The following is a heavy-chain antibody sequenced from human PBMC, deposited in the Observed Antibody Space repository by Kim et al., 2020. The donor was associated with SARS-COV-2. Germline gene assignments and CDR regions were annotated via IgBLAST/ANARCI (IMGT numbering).Heavy chain of an antibody. CDR3: ARDSVAAAGTGGYFDY. V-gene: IGHV3-30-3*01. D-gene: IGHD6-13*01. CDR2: ISYDGSNK. CDR1: GFTFSSYA. J-gene: IGHJ4*03. Sequence: GGSLRLSCAASGFTFSSYAMHWVRQAPGKGLEWVAVISYDGSNKYYADSVKGRFTISRDNSKNTLYLQMNSLRAEDTAVYYCARDSVAAAGTGGYFDY.